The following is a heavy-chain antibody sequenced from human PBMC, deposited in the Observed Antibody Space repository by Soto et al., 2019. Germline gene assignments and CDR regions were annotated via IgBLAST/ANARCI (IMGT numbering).Heavy chain of an antibody. D-gene: IGHD2-15*01. J-gene: IGHJ5*02. CDR2: IWYDGSKK. V-gene: IGHV3-33*01. Sequence: PGESLKISCAASGFTFSTCAMHWVRQAPGKGLEWVAVIWYDGSKKYYADSVKGRFTISRDNSKNTLYLQMNSLRAEDTAVYHCARGPVVVTATHWFDPWGLGTLVTVSS. CDR3: ARGPVVVTATHWFDP. CDR1: GFTFSTCA.